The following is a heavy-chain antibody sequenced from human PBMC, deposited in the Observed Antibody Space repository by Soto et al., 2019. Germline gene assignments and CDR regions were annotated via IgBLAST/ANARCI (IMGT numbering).Heavy chain of an antibody. J-gene: IGHJ5*02. D-gene: IGHD3-10*01. CDR3: AKDSRVLLWFGELSA. CDR1: GFTFDDYA. CDR2: ISWNSGSI. V-gene: IGHV3-9*01. Sequence: GGSLRLSCAASGFTFDDYAMHWVRQAPGKGLEWVSGISWNSGSIGYADSVKGRFTISRDNAKNSLYLQMNSLRAEDTALYYCAKDSRVLLWFGELSAWGQGTLVTVSS.